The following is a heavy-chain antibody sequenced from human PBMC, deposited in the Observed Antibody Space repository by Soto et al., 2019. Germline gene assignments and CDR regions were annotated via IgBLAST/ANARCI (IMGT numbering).Heavy chain of an antibody. CDR2: IYYSGSS. V-gene: IGHV4-39*01. CDR3: VRLAGYCTGASCYGNYAMDV. J-gene: IGHJ6*02. D-gene: IGHD2-8*02. CDR1: GGSISSRSYS. Sequence: SETLSLTCSVSGGSISSRSYSWGWIRQPPGKGLEWIVTIYYSGSSNYDPSLKSRVTISVDTSKNQFSLKLSSVTAADTAVYYCVRLAGYCTGASCYGNYAMDVWGQGTTVTVSS.